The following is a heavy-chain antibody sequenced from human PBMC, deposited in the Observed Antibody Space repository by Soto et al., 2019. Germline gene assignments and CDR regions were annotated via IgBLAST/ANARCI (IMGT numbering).Heavy chain of an antibody. CDR3: ARTGDGHHDFLDY. D-gene: IGHD1-1*01. J-gene: IGHJ4*02. Sequence: RLSCGASGFTFSSYWMNWVRQAPGKGLEWVANINQDGNEDNLLDSVKGRFTISRDNAKNSLFLQMNSLRVDDTAVYYCARTGDGHHDFLDYWGQGALVTVSS. CDR1: GFTFSSYW. V-gene: IGHV3-7*01. CDR2: INQDGNED.